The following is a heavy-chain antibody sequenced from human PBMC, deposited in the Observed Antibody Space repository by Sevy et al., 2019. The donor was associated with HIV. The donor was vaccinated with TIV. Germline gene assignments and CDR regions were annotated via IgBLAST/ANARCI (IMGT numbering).Heavy chain of an antibody. D-gene: IGHD3-16*01. V-gene: IGHV3-30*18. CDR2: ISYDGSNK. Sequence: GGSLRLSCAASGFTFSSYGMHWVRQAQAKGLEWVAVISYDGSNKYYADSVKGRLTSSRDKSRNRLYLQMASLKAEDTAVYDCAKDIAWITRSYYYGMDVWGQGTTVTVSS. J-gene: IGHJ6*02. CDR1: GFTFSSYG. CDR3: AKDIAWITRSYYYGMDV.